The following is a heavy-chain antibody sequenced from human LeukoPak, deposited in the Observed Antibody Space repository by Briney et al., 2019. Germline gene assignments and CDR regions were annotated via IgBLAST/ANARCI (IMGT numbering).Heavy chain of an antibody. CDR3: ESGTRVSV. V-gene: IGHV3-48*03. D-gene: IGHD1-1*01. CDR2: ISSSGGSI. J-gene: IGHJ4*02. Sequence: SGGSLRLSCAASGFTFSSYEMNWVRQAPGEGLQWVSYISSSGGSIYYADSVKGRFTISRDNAQNSLYLQMSRLRPEQMAVYYCESGTRVSVWGQGKLVTVSS. CDR1: GFTFSSYE.